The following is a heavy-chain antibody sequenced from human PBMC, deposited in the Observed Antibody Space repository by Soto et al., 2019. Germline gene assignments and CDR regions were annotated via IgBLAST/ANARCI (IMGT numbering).Heavy chain of an antibody. D-gene: IGHD4-17*01. CDR2: IKQGGIDK. J-gene: IGHJ3*02. Sequence: EVQLVESGGEWAQPGGSLRLSCAASGFTLRNFWVKWVRQAPGKGLEWVAHIKQGGIDKNYVDSVKGRFTIARDDTKNSLFLQMNNLRAEDTSVYYCLVTTSAFDIWGRGTTVTVSS. CDR3: LVTTSAFDI. V-gene: IGHV3-7*01. CDR1: GFTLRNFW.